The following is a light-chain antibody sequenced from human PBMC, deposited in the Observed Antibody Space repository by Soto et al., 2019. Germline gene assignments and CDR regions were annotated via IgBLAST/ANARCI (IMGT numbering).Light chain of an antibody. CDR3: SSYTSSSRYI. CDR1: SSDVGRYDR. V-gene: IGLV2-18*02. Sequence: QSALTQPPSVSGSPGQSVTISCTGTSSDVGRYDRVSWYQQSPGTAPKLIIYEVTNRPSGVPDRFSGSKSGNTASLTISGLQAEDEADFSCSSYTSSSRYIFGTGTKVTVL. J-gene: IGLJ1*01. CDR2: EVT.